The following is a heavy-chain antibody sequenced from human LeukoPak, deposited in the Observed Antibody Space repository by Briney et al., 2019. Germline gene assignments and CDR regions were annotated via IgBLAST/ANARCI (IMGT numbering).Heavy chain of an antibody. CDR2: ISGDGSSI. Sequence: GGSLRLSCVASGFTFRNYYMHWVRQVPGKGLVWVSRISGDGSSILYADSVKGRFTISRDNAKNSLYVQMNSLGADDSAVYYCARSSNGVYIQWGQGTLVTVSS. J-gene: IGHJ4*02. CDR3: ARSSNGVYIQ. V-gene: IGHV3-74*01. D-gene: IGHD2-8*01. CDR1: GFTFRNYY.